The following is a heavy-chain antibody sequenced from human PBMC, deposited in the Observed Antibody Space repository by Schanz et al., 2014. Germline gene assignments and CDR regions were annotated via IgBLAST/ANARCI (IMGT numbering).Heavy chain of an antibody. CDR2: IGYLGDT. D-gene: IGHD5-12*01. CDR3: ARGIGGYGANNYFDY. J-gene: IGHJ4*02. Sequence: EVQLVESGGGLVQPGGSLRLSCGGSGFTLSNSDMHWVRQGTGKGLEWVSTIGYLGDTYYPDSVKGRFTVSRDSGQNSLYLQMNSLRAGDTAVYYCARGIGGYGANNYFDYWGQGTLVTVSS. V-gene: IGHV3-13*01. CDR1: GFTLSNSD.